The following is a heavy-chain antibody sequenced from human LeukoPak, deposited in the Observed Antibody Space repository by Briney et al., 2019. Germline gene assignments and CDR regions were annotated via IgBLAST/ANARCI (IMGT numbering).Heavy chain of an antibody. D-gene: IGHD4-17*01. CDR2: IHYDGNNK. V-gene: IGHV3-30*02. CDR1: GFAFNTYS. CDR3: AARRLTVTTEIDY. J-gene: IGHJ4*02. Sequence: GGSLRLSCAASGFAFNTYSMNWVRQAPGKGLDWVAFIHYDGNNKYYADSVKGRFTISRDNSKNTVYLQMNSLRPEDTAVYYCAARRLTVTTEIDYWGQGTLVTVSS.